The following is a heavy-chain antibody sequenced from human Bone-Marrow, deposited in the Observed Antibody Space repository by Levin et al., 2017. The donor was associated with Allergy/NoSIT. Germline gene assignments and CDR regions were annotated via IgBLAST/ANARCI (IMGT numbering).Heavy chain of an antibody. CDR1: GFTFSSYA. J-gene: IGHJ4*02. D-gene: IGHD6-13*01. CDR2: ISYDGSNK. V-gene: IGHV3-30-3*01. Sequence: GGSLRLSCAASGFTFSSYAMHWVRQAPGKGLEWVAVISYDGSNKYYADSVKGRFTISRDNSKNTLYLQMNSLRAEDTAVYYCARDRGSSYGYYFDYWGQGTLVTVSS. CDR3: ARDRGSSYGYYFDY.